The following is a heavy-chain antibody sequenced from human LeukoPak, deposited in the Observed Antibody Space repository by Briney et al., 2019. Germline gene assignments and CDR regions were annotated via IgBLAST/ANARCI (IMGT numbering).Heavy chain of an antibody. J-gene: IGHJ5*02. CDR1: GFSISSGYY. Sequence: SETLSLTCSVSGFSISSGYYWGWIRPPPGKGLEWIGSIYHVGRTYYNPSLKSRVTISVDTSKNQFSLKLSSVTAADTAFYYCARQDSEIVVIPAAIEPWGQGTLVTVSS. CDR3: ARQDSEIVVIPAAIEP. CDR2: IYHVGRT. D-gene: IGHD2-2*01. V-gene: IGHV4-38-2*01.